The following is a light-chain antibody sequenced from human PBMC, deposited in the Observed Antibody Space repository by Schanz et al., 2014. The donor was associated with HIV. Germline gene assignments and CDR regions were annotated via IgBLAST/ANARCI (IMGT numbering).Light chain of an antibody. CDR2: DVS. Sequence: QSALTQPPSASGSPGQSVTISCTGTSSDLGGYNYVSWYQQLPGKAPKLMIYDVSNRPSGVSNRFSGSKSGNTASLTISGLQAEDEADYYCSSYTSSSPLGVFGTGTKVTVL. J-gene: IGLJ1*01. CDR1: SSDLGGYNY. V-gene: IGLV2-14*03. CDR3: SSYTSSSPLGV.